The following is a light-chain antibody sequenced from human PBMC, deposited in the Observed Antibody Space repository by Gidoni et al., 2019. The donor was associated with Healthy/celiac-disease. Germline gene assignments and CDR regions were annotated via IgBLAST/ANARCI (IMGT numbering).Light chain of an antibody. V-gene: IGLV2-14*01. CDR1: SSDVGGYTY. Sequence: QSAMTQPASVSGAPGQSITISCTGTSSDVGGYTYVSWYQQHPGKAPKLMNYEVSNRPSGVSNLFSVSKSGNTSSLTISGLQAEDEADYYFSSYTSSSTLVVFGGGTKLTVL. J-gene: IGLJ2*01. CDR3: SSYTSSSTLVV. CDR2: EVS.